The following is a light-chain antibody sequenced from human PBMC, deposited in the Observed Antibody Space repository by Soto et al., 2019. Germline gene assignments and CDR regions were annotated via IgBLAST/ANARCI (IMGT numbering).Light chain of an antibody. V-gene: IGKV3-11*01. CDR2: DAS. Sequence: EIVLTQSPATLSLSPGERATLSCRASQSVSSYLAWYQQKPGQAPRLLIYDASNRATGIPARFSGSGSGTDFTLTISSLEPADVAVYYWQQRSNWPPITFGQGTRLEIK. CDR1: QSVSSY. CDR3: QQRSNWPPIT. J-gene: IGKJ5*01.